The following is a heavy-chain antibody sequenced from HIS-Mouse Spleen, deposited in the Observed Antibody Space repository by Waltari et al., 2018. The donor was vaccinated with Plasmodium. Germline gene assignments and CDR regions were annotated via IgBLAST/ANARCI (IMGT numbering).Heavy chain of an antibody. CDR3: ARVTSSGVYWYFDL. CDR1: VGSFRGYY. Sequence: QVQLQQWGAGLLKPSETLSLTCAVYVGSFRGYYWSWIRRPPGKGLGWIGEINHSGSTNYNPSLKSRVTISVDTSKNQFSLKLSSVTAADTAVYYCARVTSSGVYWYFDLWGRGTLVTVSS. D-gene: IGHD3-3*01. J-gene: IGHJ2*01. V-gene: IGHV4-34*01. CDR2: INHSGST.